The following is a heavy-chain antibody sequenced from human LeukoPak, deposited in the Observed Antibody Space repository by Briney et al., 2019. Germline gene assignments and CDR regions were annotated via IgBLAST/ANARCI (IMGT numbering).Heavy chain of an antibody. CDR2: IYYSGST. CDR1: GGSISSGDYY. D-gene: IGHD2-2*01. J-gene: IGHJ3*02. V-gene: IGHV4-30-4*08. Sequence: SETLSLTCTVSGGSISSGDYYWSWIRQPPGKGLEWIGYIYYSGSTYYNPSLKSRVTISVDTSKNQFSLKLSSVTAADTAVYYCAREAPDIVVVPAAQHDAFDIWGQGTMVTVSS. CDR3: AREAPDIVVVPAAQHDAFDI.